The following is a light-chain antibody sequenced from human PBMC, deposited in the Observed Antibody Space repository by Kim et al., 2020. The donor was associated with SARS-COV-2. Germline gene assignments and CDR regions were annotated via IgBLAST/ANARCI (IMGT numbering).Light chain of an antibody. V-gene: IGLV1-40*01. CDR1: RSNIGAGYD. CDR3: QSYDSSLSGWV. J-gene: IGLJ3*02. CDR2: GNI. Sequence: QRVTSSCTGSRSNIGAGYDVHWYQQLPGAAPKLLIYGNINRPSGVPDRFSGSKSGTSASLAITGLQAEDEADYYCQSYDSSLSGWVFGGGTQLTVL.